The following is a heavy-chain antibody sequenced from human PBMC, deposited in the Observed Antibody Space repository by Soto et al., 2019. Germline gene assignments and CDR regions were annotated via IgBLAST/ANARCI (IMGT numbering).Heavy chain of an antibody. J-gene: IGHJ6*02. CDR2: IDPSDSYT. D-gene: IGHD6-13*01. CDR1: GYSFTIYW. CDR3: ARQPISSYSSSWYIIEYYYGMDV. Sequence: GESLKISCKGSGYSFTIYWISWVRQMPGKGLEWMGRIDPSDSYTNYSPSFQGHVTISADKSISTAYLQWSSLKASDTAMYYCARQPISSYSSSWYIIEYYYGMDVWGQGTTVTVSS. V-gene: IGHV5-10-1*01.